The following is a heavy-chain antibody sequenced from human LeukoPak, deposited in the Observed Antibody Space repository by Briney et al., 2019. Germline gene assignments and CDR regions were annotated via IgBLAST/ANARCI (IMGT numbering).Heavy chain of an antibody. CDR1: GGSISSSSYY. Sequence: SETLSLTCTVSGGSISSSSYYWGWIRQPPGKGLEWIGSIYYSGSTYYNPSLKSRVTISVDTSENQFSLKLSSVTAADTAVYYCARHGGVRGSGILSENWFDPWGQGTLVTVSS. J-gene: IGHJ5*02. CDR2: IYYSGST. D-gene: IGHD3-10*01. CDR3: ARHGGVRGSGILSENWFDP. V-gene: IGHV4-39*01.